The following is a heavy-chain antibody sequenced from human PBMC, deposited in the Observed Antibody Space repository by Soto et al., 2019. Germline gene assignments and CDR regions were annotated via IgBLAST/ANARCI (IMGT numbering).Heavy chain of an antibody. D-gene: IGHD1-26*01. CDR1: GYTFTSYG. Sequence: ASVKVSCKASGYTFTSYGISWVRQAPGQGLEWMGWISAYNGNTNYAQKLQGRVTMTTDTSTSTAYRELRSLRSDDTAVYYCARDIVGASFDYWGQGTLVTVSS. CDR2: ISAYNGNT. J-gene: IGHJ4*02. CDR3: ARDIVGASFDY. V-gene: IGHV1-18*04.